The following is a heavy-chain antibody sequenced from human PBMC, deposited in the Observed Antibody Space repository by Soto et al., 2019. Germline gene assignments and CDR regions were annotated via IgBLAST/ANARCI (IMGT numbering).Heavy chain of an antibody. D-gene: IGHD5-18*01. Sequence: QVQLVESGGGVVQPGRSLRLSCAASGFTFSSYAMHWVRQAPGKGLEWVADISYDGSNKYYADSVKGRFTISRDNSKNTLYLQMNSLRAEDTAVYYCARAGYSYGWASGIDYWGQGTLVTVSS. CDR3: ARAGYSYGWASGIDY. J-gene: IGHJ4*02. CDR2: ISYDGSNK. CDR1: GFTFSSYA. V-gene: IGHV3-30-3*01.